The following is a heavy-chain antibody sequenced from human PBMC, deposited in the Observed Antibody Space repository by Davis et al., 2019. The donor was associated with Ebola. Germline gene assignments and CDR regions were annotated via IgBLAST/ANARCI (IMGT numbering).Heavy chain of an antibody. D-gene: IGHD4-17*01. CDR1: GFTFSSYA. Sequence: PGGSLRLSCAASGFTFSSYAMHWVRQAPGKGLEWVAVISYDGSNKYYADSVKGRFTISRDNSKNTLYLQMNSLRAEDTAVYYCAGAYGERWQRGFGYWGQGTLVTVSS. V-gene: IGHV3-30-3*01. CDR2: ISYDGSNK. CDR3: AGAYGERWQRGFGY. J-gene: IGHJ4*02.